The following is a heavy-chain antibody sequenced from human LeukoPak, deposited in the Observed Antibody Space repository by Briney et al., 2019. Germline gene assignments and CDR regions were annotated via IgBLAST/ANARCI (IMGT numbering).Heavy chain of an antibody. V-gene: IGHV3-30*03. Sequence: PGGSLRLSCAASGFTFNSYGMHWVRQAPGKGLEWVAVISYDGSNKYYADSVKGRFTISRDNSKNTLYLQMNSLRAEDTAVYYCATQYYDFWSGLNWGQGTLVTVSS. J-gene: IGHJ4*02. CDR1: GFTFNSYG. D-gene: IGHD3-3*01. CDR2: ISYDGSNK. CDR3: ATQYYDFWSGLN.